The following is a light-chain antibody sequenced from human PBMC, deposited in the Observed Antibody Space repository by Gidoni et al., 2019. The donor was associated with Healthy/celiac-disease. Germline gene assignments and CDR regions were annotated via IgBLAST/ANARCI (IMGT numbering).Light chain of an antibody. J-gene: IGKJ2*01. V-gene: IGKV1-39*01. Sequence: DIQMTQSPSSLCASVGDRVTITCRASQSISSYLNWYQQKPGKAPKLLIYAESSLQSGVPSRFSGSGSGTDFTLTISSLQPEDFATYYCQQSYSTPYTFGQGTKLEIK. CDR1: QSISSY. CDR2: AES. CDR3: QQSYSTPYT.